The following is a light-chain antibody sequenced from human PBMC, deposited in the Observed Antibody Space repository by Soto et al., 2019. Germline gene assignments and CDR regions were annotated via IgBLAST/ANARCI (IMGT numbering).Light chain of an antibody. J-gene: IGLJ2*01. V-gene: IGLV2-14*01. CDR1: SSDVGGYNY. CDR3: SSYTTISTVL. CDR2: EVS. Sequence: QSALTQPASVSGSPGQAITISCTGTSSDVGGYNYVSWYQQHPGKAPKLMIYEVSNRPSGVSNRFSGSKSGNTASLTISGLQAEDEADYCCSSYTTISTVLFGGGTKLTVL.